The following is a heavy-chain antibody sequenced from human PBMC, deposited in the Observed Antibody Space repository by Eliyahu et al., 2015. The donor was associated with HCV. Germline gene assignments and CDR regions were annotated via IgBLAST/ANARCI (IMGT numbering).Heavy chain of an antibody. Sequence: QVQLVQSGAEVKKPGASVKVSCKASGYTFTGYYMHWVRQAPGQGLAWMGWINPNSGGTNYAQKFQGRVTMTRDTSISTAYMELSRLRSDDTAVYYCARDPYSSGRYWYFDLWGRGTLVTVSS. J-gene: IGHJ2*01. CDR2: INPNSGGT. D-gene: IGHD5-18*01. CDR3: ARDPYSSGRYWYFDL. CDR1: GYTFTGYY. V-gene: IGHV1-2*02.